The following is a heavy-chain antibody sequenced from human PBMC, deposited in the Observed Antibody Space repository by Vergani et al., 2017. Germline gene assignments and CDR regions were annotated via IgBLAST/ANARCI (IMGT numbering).Heavy chain of an antibody. D-gene: IGHD2-2*02. CDR1: GYTFTGYY. Sequence: QVQLVQSGAEVKKPGASVKVSCKASGYTFTGYYMHWVRQAPGQGLEWMGWINPNSGGTNYAQKFQGRVTMTRDTSISTAYMELSRLRSDDTAVYYCAREVVPAAIPDYYMDVWGKGTTVTVS. J-gene: IGHJ6*03. CDR3: AREVVPAAIPDYYMDV. V-gene: IGHV1-2*02. CDR2: INPNSGGT.